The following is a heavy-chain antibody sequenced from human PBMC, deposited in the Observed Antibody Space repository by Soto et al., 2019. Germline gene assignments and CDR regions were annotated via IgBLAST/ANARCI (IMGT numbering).Heavy chain of an antibody. Sequence: PSETLSLTCAVYGGSVSGYFWSWIRQPPGKGLEWIGEINHSGTTSYSPSLDSRVTTSVDTSKNQFSLRLSSVTAADTAIYYCARRYCSDSYCSYFDYWGRGTLVTVLL. J-gene: IGHJ4*02. CDR3: ARRYCSDSYCSYFDY. CDR2: INHSGTT. CDR1: GGSVSGYF. D-gene: IGHD2-15*01. V-gene: IGHV4-34*01.